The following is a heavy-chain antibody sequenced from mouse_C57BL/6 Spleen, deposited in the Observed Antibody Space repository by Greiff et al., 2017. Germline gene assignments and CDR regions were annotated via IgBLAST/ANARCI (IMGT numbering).Heavy chain of an antibody. CDR1: GFTFSSYA. Sequence: EVQGVESGGGLVKPGGSLKLSCAASGFTFSSYAMSWVRQTPEKRLEWVATISNGGSYTNYPDNVKGRFTISRDNAKNNLYLQMSHLKSEDTAMYSCARDGDYGSHFDYWGQGTTLTVSS. V-gene: IGHV5-4*01. CDR3: ARDGDYGSHFDY. CDR2: ISNGGSYT. J-gene: IGHJ2*01. D-gene: IGHD1-1*01.